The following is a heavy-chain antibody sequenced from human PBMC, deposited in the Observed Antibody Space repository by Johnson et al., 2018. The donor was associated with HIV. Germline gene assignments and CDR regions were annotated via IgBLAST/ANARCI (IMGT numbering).Heavy chain of an antibody. J-gene: IGHJ3*02. CDR2: IKQGGSEK. V-gene: IGHV3-7*05. Sequence: VQLVESGGGLVQPGGSLRLSCAASGFTFSSYWMSWVRQAPGKGLEWVANIKQGGSEKYFVDSRKGRFIISRDNAKNSLYLQMNSLRAEDTAVYYCATLNGHAFDIWGQGTMVTVSS. CDR1: GFTFSSYW. CDR3: ATLNGHAFDI.